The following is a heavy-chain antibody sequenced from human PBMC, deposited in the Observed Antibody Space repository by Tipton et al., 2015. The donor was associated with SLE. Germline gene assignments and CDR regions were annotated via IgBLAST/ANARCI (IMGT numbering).Heavy chain of an antibody. CDR1: GFTFSSYG. CDR2: IRYDGSNK. V-gene: IGHV3-30*02. D-gene: IGHD3-10*01. J-gene: IGHJ4*02. CDR3: ARVGSDSPLDY. Sequence: SLRLSCAASGFTFSSYGMHWVRQAPGKGLEWVAFIRYDGSNKYYSDSVRGRFTISRDNAENSLFLQINNLRSEDTAVYYCARVGSDSPLDYWGQGTLLTVSS.